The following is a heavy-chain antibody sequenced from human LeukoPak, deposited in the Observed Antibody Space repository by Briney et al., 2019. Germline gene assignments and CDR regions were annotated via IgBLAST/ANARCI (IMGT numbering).Heavy chain of an antibody. Sequence: SETLSLTCTVSGGSISSYYWSWIRQPAGKGLEWIGRIYTSGSTNYNPSLKSRVTMSVDTSKNQFSLKLSSVTAADTAAYYCARSPVKDPLWFGELPYFDYRGQGTLVTVSS. CDR2: IYTSGST. CDR3: ARSPVKDPLWFGELPYFDY. D-gene: IGHD3-10*01. J-gene: IGHJ4*02. V-gene: IGHV4-4*07. CDR1: GGSISSYY.